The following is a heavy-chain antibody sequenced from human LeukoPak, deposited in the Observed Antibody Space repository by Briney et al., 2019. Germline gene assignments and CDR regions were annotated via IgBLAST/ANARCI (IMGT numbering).Heavy chain of an antibody. CDR3: AKDNPLDY. V-gene: IGHV3-30*02. J-gene: IGHJ4*02. CDR2: IRYDGNNK. D-gene: IGHD1-14*01. Sequence: PGGSLRLSCKTSGFAFSTYSMNWVRQAPGKGLEWVAFIRYDGNNKLYADSVKGRFTISRDNSKNTVYLHINSLRTEDTALYYCAKDNPLDYWGQGTLVIVSS. CDR1: GFAFSTYS.